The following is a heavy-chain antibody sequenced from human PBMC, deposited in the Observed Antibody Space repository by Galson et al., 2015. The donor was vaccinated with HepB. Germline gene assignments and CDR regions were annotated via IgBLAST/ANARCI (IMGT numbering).Heavy chain of an antibody. V-gene: IGHV1-18*01. Sequence: SVKVSCKASGYTVTRNGISWVRQAPGQGLEWMGWISTNSGNTYYAQKFQDRLIMTTERSTSTAYMELRSLTSDDTAFYYCARDVRYAFEMWGQGTMVTVS. J-gene: IGHJ3*02. CDR2: ISTNSGNT. D-gene: IGHD3-10*02. CDR3: ARDVRYAFEM. CDR1: GYTVTRNG.